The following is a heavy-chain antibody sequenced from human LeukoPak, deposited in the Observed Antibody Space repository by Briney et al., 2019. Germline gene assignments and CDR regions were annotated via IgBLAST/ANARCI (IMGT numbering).Heavy chain of an antibody. V-gene: IGHV1-2*02. J-gene: IGHJ4*02. CDR3: ARARWQLVPYFDS. CDR2: INPNSGGT. D-gene: IGHD6-6*01. Sequence: ASVKVSCKASGYTFTDYYMHWVRQAPGQGLEWMGWINPNSGGTNFAQKFQGRVAMARDTSISTAYMELGSLRSDDTAVYYCARARWQLVPYFDSWGQGTLVTVSS. CDR1: GYTFTDYY.